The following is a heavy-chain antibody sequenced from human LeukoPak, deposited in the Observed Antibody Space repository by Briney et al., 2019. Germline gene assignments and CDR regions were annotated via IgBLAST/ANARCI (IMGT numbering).Heavy chain of an antibody. CDR2: TSYDGRNK. CDR3: AKGYYEIHDAFDI. J-gene: IGHJ3*02. CDR1: GFTFSTYA. Sequence: GGSLRLSCAVSGFTFSTYAMHWVRQAPGKGLEWVAFTSYDGRNKYYADSVKGRFTISRDNSKNTLFLQMNSLRAEDTAVYYCAKGYYEIHDAFDIWGQGTMVTVSS. V-gene: IGHV3-30*04. D-gene: IGHD3-9*01.